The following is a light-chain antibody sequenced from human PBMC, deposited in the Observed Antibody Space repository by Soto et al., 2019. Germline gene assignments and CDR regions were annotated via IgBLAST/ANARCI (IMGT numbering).Light chain of an antibody. CDR3: QQYSIYPYT. J-gene: IGKJ2*01. Sequence: DIQMTQSPSTLSASVGDRVTITCRASQTISNWLAWYQQKPGKAPKLLIYDASSLPSGVPPRFSGSGFGTDITLTISSLQPGDFATYYCQQYSIYPYTFGQGTALEIK. CDR1: QTISNW. CDR2: DAS. V-gene: IGKV1-5*01.